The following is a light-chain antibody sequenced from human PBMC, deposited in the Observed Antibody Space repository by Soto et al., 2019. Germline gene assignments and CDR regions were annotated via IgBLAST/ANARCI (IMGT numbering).Light chain of an antibody. CDR2: KAS. CDR1: QSISTW. CDR3: QQYKTYPVT. Sequence: DSQMTQSPSTLSASVGDRVTITCRASQSISTWLAWYQQKPGKAPNLLIYKASNLESGVPSRFSGSGSGTEFTLTISSLQPDDFATYYCQQYKTYPVTFGGGTKVDIK. V-gene: IGKV1-5*03. J-gene: IGKJ4*01.